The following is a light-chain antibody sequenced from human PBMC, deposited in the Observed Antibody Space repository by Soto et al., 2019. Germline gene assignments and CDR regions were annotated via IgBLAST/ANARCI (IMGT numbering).Light chain of an antibody. Sequence: AIQMTQSPSSLSASIGDRVTITCRASQGIKNDLGWYQQKPGKAPNLLIYAASTLQSGVPSRFSGSGSGTDFTLTISSLQPEDFATYYCLQDYNYPLTFGGGTKVEIK. CDR2: AAS. V-gene: IGKV1-6*01. CDR3: LQDYNYPLT. J-gene: IGKJ4*01. CDR1: QGIKND.